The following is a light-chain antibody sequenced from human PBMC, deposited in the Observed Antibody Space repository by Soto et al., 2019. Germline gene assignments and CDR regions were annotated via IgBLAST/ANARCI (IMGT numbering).Light chain of an antibody. Sequence: EIVLTQSPASLSLSPGERATLSCRASQSVDSYLVWYQQKPGQAPRLLIFGASNRATGIPARFSGSGSGTDFTLTISRLEPEDFVVYYCQQYGSSPPLTFGGGTKVDIK. J-gene: IGKJ4*01. CDR3: QQYGSSPPLT. CDR1: QSVDSY. V-gene: IGKV3-20*01. CDR2: GAS.